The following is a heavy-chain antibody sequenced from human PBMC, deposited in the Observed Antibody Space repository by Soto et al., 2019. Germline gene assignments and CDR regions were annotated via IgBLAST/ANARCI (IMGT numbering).Heavy chain of an antibody. D-gene: IGHD4-17*01. V-gene: IGHV4-59*01. J-gene: IGHJ4*02. CDR1: GGSISNYY. Sequence: SETLSLTCTVSGGSISNYYWSWIRQPPGKGLEWIGYIYYSGSTNYNPSLKSRVTISVDTSKNQFSLKLSSVTAADTAVYYCARDDPSYGGLDYWGQRTLVTVSS. CDR3: ARDDPSYGGLDY. CDR2: IYYSGST.